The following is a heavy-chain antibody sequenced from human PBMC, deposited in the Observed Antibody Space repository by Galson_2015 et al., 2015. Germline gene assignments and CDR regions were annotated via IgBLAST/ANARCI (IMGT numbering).Heavy chain of an antibody. V-gene: IGHV3-30-3*01. D-gene: IGHD3-3*01. CDR2: ISYDGSNK. J-gene: IGHJ4*02. Sequence: SLRLSCAASGFTFSSYAMHWVRQAPGKGLEWVAVISYDGSNKYYADSVKGRFTISRDNSKNTLYLQMNSLRAEDTAVYYCARDFSRIFGVEYYFDYWGQGTLVTVSS. CDR3: ARDFSRIFGVEYYFDY. CDR1: GFTFSSYA.